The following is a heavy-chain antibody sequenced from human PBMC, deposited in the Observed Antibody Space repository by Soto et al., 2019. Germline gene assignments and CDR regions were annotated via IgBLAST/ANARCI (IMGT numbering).Heavy chain of an antibody. J-gene: IGHJ3*02. CDR2: IYYSGST. CDR1: GGSISSGGYY. CDR3: ARGPGSGYDIDAFDI. D-gene: IGHD5-12*01. V-gene: IGHV4-31*03. Sequence: SETLSLTCTVSGGSISSGGYYWSWIRQHPGKGLEWIGYIYYSGSTYYNPSLKSRVTISVDTSKNQFSLKLSSVTAADTAVYYCARGPGSGYDIDAFDIWGQGTMVTVS.